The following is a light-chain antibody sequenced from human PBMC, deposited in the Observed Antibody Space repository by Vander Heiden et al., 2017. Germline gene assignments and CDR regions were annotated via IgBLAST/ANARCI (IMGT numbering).Light chain of an antibody. Sequence: QPALTQPASVSVSPGQSITISCTGTSSDVGGYNYVSWYQQHPGKAPKLMIYEVSNRPSGVSNRFSGSKSGNTASLTISGLQAEDEADYYCSSYTSSSTVVFGGGTKLTVL. J-gene: IGLJ2*01. V-gene: IGLV2-14*01. CDR3: SSYTSSSTVV. CDR1: SSDVGGYNY. CDR2: EVS.